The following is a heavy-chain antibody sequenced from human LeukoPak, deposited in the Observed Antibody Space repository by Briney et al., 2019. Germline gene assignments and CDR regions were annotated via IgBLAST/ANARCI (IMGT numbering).Heavy chain of an antibody. Sequence: GGSLRLSCAASGFTVSSNYMSWVRQAPGKGLEWVSVIYSGGSTYYADSVKGRFTISRDNSKNTLYLQMNSLRAEDTAVYYCARALAGDDAFDIWGQGTMVTVSS. V-gene: IGHV3-53*01. CDR2: IYSGGST. CDR3: ARALAGDDAFDI. CDR1: GFTVSSNY. D-gene: IGHD4-17*01. J-gene: IGHJ3*02.